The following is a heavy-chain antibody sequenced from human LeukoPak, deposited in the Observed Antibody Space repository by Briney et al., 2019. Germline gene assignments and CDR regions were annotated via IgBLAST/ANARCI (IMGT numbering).Heavy chain of an antibody. Sequence: PGGSLRLSCAASGFIFSNYGMSWVRQAPGKGLEWVSAISGSGGSTYYADSVKGRFTISRDNSKNTLYLQMNSLRAEDTAVYYCAKATVTTGYFDYWGQGTLVTVSS. CDR1: GFIFSNYG. J-gene: IGHJ4*02. V-gene: IGHV3-23*01. D-gene: IGHD4-17*01. CDR2: ISGSGGST. CDR3: AKATVTTGYFDY.